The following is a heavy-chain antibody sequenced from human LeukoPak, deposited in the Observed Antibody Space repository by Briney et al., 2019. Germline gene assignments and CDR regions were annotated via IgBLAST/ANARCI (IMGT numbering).Heavy chain of an antibody. Sequence: GGSLRLSCAVSGFTVGSNFMSWVRQTPGKGLEWISTLYSGGTVYYADSVKGRFTISRDNSKNTLFLQMNSLRADDTALYYCAREIGGALHYFDYWSQGTLDTVSS. D-gene: IGHD1-26*01. CDR1: GFTVGSNF. J-gene: IGHJ4*02. V-gene: IGHV3-53*01. CDR3: AREIGGALHYFDY. CDR2: LYSGGTV.